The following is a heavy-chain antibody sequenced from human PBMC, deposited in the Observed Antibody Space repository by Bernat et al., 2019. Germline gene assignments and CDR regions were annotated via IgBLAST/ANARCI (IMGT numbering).Heavy chain of an antibody. D-gene: IGHD3-10*01. CDR1: GYSFTTYA. J-gene: IGHJ3*02. CDR3: ARDRETLVQGDPDAFDI. V-gene: IGHV1-3*04. Sequence: QVQLVQSGAEVKKPGASVKVSCKTSGYSFTTYAMHWVRQAPGQSLEWMGWINTGNGNTKYSQNFQDRVTITRDTSASTAYMELSSLRSEDTAVYYCARDRETLVQGDPDAFDIWGQGTMVTVSS. CDR2: INTGNGNT.